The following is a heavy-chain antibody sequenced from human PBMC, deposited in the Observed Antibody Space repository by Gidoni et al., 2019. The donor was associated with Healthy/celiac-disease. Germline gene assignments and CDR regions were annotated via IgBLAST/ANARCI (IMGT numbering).Heavy chain of an antibody. J-gene: IGHJ4*02. CDR2: ISSSSSTI. V-gene: IGHV3-48*01. Sequence: EVQLVESGGGLVQPGGSLRLSCAASGFTFSSYSMNWVRQAPGKGLEWVSYISSSSSTIYYADSVKGRFTSSRDNAKNSLYLQMNSLRAEDTAVYYCARAPSYCSGGSCYWGVDYWGQGTLVTVSS. CDR1: GFTFSSYS. D-gene: IGHD2-15*01. CDR3: ARAPSYCSGGSCYWGVDY.